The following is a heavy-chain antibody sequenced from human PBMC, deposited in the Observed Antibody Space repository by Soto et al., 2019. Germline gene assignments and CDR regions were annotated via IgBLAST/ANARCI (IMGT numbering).Heavy chain of an antibody. Sequence: ASVKVSCRASGGSFSSYAISWVRQAPGQGLEWMGGIIPIFGTANYAQKFQGRVTITADESTSTAYMELSSLRSEDTAVYYCARDSRDGYNGSDYWGQGTLVTVSS. CDR1: GGSFSSYA. J-gene: IGHJ4*02. D-gene: IGHD5-12*01. V-gene: IGHV1-69*13. CDR2: IIPIFGTA. CDR3: ARDSRDGYNGSDY.